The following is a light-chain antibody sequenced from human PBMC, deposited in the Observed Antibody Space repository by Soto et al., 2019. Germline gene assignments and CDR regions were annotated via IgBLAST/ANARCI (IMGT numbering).Light chain of an antibody. Sequence: DLQMTQSPCSLSASVGDRVTITCRATQNIDRYLNWYQQKPGKAPRYLIFAPSTLQSGVPSRFSGSGSRTDFTLTISSLQPEDFATYYCQQGYSMPYTFGQGTKLEIK. CDR3: QQGYSMPYT. V-gene: IGKV1-39*01. J-gene: IGKJ2*01. CDR1: QNIDRY. CDR2: APS.